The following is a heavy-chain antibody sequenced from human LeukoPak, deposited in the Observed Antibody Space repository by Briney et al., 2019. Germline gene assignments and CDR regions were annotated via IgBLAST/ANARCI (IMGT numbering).Heavy chain of an antibody. CDR3: ARKREGYNCFDS. V-gene: IGHV4-34*01. Sequence: PSETLSLTCAVYGGSFSGYYWTWIRQSPGKGLEWIGEVNHGGSTNFNASLKSRVTLSVDTSRNQFSLKLDSVTAGDTSVYYCARKREGYNCFDSWGQGTLVTVSS. D-gene: IGHD5-24*01. CDR1: GGSFSGYY. J-gene: IGHJ4*02. CDR2: VNHGGST.